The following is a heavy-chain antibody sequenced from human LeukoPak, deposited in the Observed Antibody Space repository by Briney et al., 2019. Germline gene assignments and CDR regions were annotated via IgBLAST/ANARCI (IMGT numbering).Heavy chain of an antibody. J-gene: IGHJ6*03. Sequence: GASVKVSCKASGYTFTSYGISWVRQAPGQGLEWMGWISAYNGNTNYAQKLQGRVTMTTDTTTSTAYMELRSLRSDDTAVYYCARDPGYCSGGSCYSVYYYYYMDVWGKGTTVTVSS. CDR3: ARDPGYCSGGSCYSVYYYYYMDV. CDR2: ISAYNGNT. D-gene: IGHD2-15*01. CDR1: GYTFTSYG. V-gene: IGHV1-18*01.